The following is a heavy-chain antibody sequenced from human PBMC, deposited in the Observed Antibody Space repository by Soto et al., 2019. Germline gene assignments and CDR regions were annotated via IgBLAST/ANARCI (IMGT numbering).Heavy chain of an antibody. J-gene: IGHJ4*02. V-gene: IGHV3-23*01. CDR1: GITFSSYA. CDR3: AKVHVDY. Sequence: GGSLRLSCAASGITFSSYAMGWVLQSPGKGRGWGSAMSRIGGSTYSADSVKGRFTISTDNSKTTLYLHMNSLRAETTAVYSCAKVHVDYWGQGTLVTVSS. CDR2: MSRIGGST.